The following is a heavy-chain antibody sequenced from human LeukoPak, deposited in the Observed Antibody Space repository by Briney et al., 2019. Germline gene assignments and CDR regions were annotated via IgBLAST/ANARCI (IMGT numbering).Heavy chain of an antibody. V-gene: IGHV4-59*01. J-gene: IGHJ4*02. CDR2: IYYSGST. CDR3: ARSDSGSYEYYFDY. D-gene: IGHD1-26*01. Sequence: SETLSLTCTVSGGSISSYYWSWIRQPPGKGLEWIGYIYYSGSTNYNPSLKSRVTISADTSKNQFSLKLSSVTAADTAVYYCARSDSGSYEYYFDYWGQGTLVTVSS. CDR1: GGSISSYY.